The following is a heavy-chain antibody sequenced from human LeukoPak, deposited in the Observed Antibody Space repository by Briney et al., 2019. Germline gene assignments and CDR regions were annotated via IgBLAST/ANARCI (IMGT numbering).Heavy chain of an antibody. CDR1: GFTFSRHA. D-gene: IGHD3-3*01. CDR2: ISGSGGSP. V-gene: IGHV3-23*01. J-gene: IGHJ4*02. Sequence: GGSLRLSCVASGFTFSRHAMSWVRQAPGKGLEWVSVISGSGGSPYYADSVKGRFTNSRDNSKNTLYLQMNSLRAEDTAVYYCAKNIGDYDFWTGSYGSDYWGQGALVTVSS. CDR3: AKNIGDYDFWTGSYGSDY.